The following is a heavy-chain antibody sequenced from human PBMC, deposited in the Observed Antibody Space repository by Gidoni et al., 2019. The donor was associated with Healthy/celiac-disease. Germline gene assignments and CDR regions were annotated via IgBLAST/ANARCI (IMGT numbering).Heavy chain of an antibody. D-gene: IGHD6-19*01. CDR2: ISYSGST. CDR3: ARHVYRSSGWARPSFGHYFDY. Sequence: QLQLQESGPGLVKPSETLSLTCTISGGSISSSSYYWGWIRQPPGTGLEWIGSISYSGSTYYNPSLKSRVTISVDTSKNQFSLKLSSVTAADTAVYYCARHVYRSSGWARPSFGHYFDYWGQGTLVTVSS. J-gene: IGHJ4*02. V-gene: IGHV4-39*01. CDR1: GGSISSSSYY.